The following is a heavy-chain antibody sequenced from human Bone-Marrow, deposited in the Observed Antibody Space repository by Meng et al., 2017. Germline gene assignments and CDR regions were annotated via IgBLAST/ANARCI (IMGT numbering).Heavy chain of an antibody. Sequence: QVQLQAAGAGLVKPSGTLYRTSAVRGGVSSSSYWWSLVRPPPGKGLEWIGENYHSGSTSYNPSLDSRVTISVDKSKNQVSLKLSSVTAADTAVYYCAQRERWGLDPWGQGTLVTVSS. CDR3: AQRERWGLDP. CDR1: GGVSSSSYW. D-gene: IGHD3-16*01. V-gene: IGHV4-4*02. J-gene: IGHJ5*02. CDR2: NYHSGST.